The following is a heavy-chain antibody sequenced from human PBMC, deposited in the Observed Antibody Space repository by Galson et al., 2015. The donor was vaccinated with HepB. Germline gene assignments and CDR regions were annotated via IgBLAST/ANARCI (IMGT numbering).Heavy chain of an antibody. CDR3: ARYSSGGDGLDG. J-gene: IGHJ6*02. Sequence: SLRLSCPASGFTFSDHYMDRVRQAPGMGPEWVGRSSDQAESYTTDYAASVQGGFTISRDDSENSLFLQMNSLKAEDTAVYYCARYSSGGDGLDGWGQGTTGTVTS. V-gene: IGHV3-72*01. D-gene: IGHD6-19*01. CDR2: SSDQAESYTT. CDR1: GFTFSDHY.